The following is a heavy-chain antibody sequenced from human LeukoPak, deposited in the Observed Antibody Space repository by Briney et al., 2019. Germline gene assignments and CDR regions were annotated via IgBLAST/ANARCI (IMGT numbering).Heavy chain of an antibody. J-gene: IGHJ5*02. CDR1: GFTFSSYA. V-gene: IGHV3-30*04. Sequence: GGSLRLSCAASGFTFSSYAMHRVRQAPGKGLEWVAVISYDGSNKYYADSVKGRFTISRDNSKNTLYLQMNSLRAEDTAVYYCARTPAAMFVQNWFDPWGQGTLVTVSS. D-gene: IGHD2-2*01. CDR2: ISYDGSNK. CDR3: ARTPAAMFVQNWFDP.